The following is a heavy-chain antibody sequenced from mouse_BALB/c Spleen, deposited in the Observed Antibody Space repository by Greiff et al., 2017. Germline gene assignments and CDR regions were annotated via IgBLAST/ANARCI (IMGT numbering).Heavy chain of an antibody. CDR3: ATPSFAY. J-gene: IGHJ3*01. CDR2: IDPENGNT. V-gene: IGHV14-1*02. Sequence: VQLKESGAELVRPGALVKLSCKASGFNINDYYMHWVKQRPEQGLEWIGWIDPENGNTIYDPKFQGKASITADTSSNTAYLQHSSLTSEDTAVYYCATPSFAYWGQGTLVTVSA. CDR1: GFNINDYY.